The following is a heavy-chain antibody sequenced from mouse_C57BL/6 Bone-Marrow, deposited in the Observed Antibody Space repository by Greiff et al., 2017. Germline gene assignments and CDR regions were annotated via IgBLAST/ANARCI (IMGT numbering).Heavy chain of an antibody. CDR2: IDPSDSYT. CDR3: ARSGDSSGYPWFAY. CDR1: GYTFTSYW. D-gene: IGHD3-2*02. J-gene: IGHJ3*01. V-gene: IGHV1-69*01. Sequence: QVQLQQSGAELVMPGASVKLSCKASGYTFTSYWMHWVKQRPGQGLEWIGEIDPSDSYTNYNQKFKGKSTLTVDKSSSTAYMQLSSLTSEDSAVYYCARSGDSSGYPWFAYWGQGTLVTVSA.